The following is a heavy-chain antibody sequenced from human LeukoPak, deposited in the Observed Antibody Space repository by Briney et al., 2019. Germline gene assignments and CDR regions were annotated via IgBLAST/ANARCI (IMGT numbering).Heavy chain of an antibody. J-gene: IGHJ4*02. CDR2: IYHSGST. V-gene: IGHV4-30-2*01. CDR1: GGSISTGRYF. CDR3: ASGGYSGYDFNFDY. D-gene: IGHD5-12*01. Sequence: SETLSLTCAVSGGSISTGRYFWNWIRQPPGKGLEWIAYIYHSGSTYYNPSLKSRVTVLVDRSKNQFSLNLSSVTAADTAVYYCASGGYSGYDFNFDYWGQGTLVTVSS.